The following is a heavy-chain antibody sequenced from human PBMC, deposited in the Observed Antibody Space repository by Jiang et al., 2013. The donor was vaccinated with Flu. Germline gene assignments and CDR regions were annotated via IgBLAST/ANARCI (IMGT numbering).Heavy chain of an antibody. D-gene: IGHD2-15*01. CDR2: VDPEDGET. Sequence: GKGLEWMGLVDPEDGETIYAEKFQGRVTITADTSTDTAYMELSSLRSEDTAVYYCATDRAVVAATWFDPWGQGTLVTVSS. J-gene: IGHJ5*02. CDR3: ATDRAVVAATWFDP. V-gene: IGHV1-69-2*01.